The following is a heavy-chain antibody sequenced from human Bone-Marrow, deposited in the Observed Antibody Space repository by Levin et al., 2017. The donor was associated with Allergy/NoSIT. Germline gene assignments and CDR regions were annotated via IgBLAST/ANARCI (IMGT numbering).Heavy chain of an antibody. CDR3: ARGIAAAGIRWGWSY. D-gene: IGHD6-13*01. Sequence: SETLSLTCTVSGGSISSSSYYWGWIRQPPGKGLEWIGSIYYSGSTYYNPSLKSRVTISVDTSKNQFSLKLSSVTAADTAVYYCARGIAAAGIRWGWSYWGQGTLVTVSS. V-gene: IGHV4-39*01. CDR1: GGSISSSSYY. J-gene: IGHJ4*02. CDR2: IYYSGST.